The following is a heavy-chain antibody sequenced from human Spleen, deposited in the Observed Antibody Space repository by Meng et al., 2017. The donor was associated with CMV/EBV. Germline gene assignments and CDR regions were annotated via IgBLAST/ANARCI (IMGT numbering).Heavy chain of an antibody. CDR1: GYSFTSYW. CDR2: IFPSDSDT. CDR3: ARQLDTRTWDNWFDP. Sequence: KVSCKGSGYSFTSYWIGWVRQMPGKGLEWMGLIFPSDSDTRYSPSFQGHVTISADKSISTAYLQWSSLKASDTAMYYCARQLDTRTWDNWFDPWGHGTLVTVSS. V-gene: IGHV5-51*01. J-gene: IGHJ5*02. D-gene: IGHD2-2*01.